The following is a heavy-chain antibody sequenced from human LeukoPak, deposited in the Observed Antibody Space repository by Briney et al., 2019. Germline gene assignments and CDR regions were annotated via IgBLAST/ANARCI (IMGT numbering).Heavy chain of an antibody. D-gene: IGHD2/OR15-2a*01. CDR3: ARLIGGDEHFQH. CDR2: IYSGGST. CDR1: GFTVSSNY. J-gene: IGHJ1*01. V-gene: IGHV3-53*01. Sequence: GGSLRLSCAASGFTVSSNYMSWVRQAPGKGLEWVSVIYSGGSTYYADSVKGRFTISRDNSKNTLYLQMNSLRAEDTAVYYCARLIGGDEHFQHWGQGTLVTVSS.